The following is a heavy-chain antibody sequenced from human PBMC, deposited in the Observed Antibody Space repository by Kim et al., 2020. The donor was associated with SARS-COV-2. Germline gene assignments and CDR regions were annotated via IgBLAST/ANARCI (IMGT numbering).Heavy chain of an antibody. CDR3: ARGGNWSGYFFLGY. CDR2: INHSGST. J-gene: IGHJ4*02. CDR1: GGSFSGYY. V-gene: IGHV4-34*01. D-gene: IGHD3-3*01. Sequence: SETLSLTCAVYGGSFSGYYWSWIRQPPGKGLEWIGEINHSGSTNYNPSLKSRVTISVDTSKNQFSLKLSSVTAADTAVYYCARGGNWSGYFFLGYWGQGTLVTVSS.